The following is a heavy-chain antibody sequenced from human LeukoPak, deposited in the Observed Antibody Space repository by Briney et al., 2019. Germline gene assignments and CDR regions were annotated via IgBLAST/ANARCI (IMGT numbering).Heavy chain of an antibody. J-gene: IGHJ6*04. CDR2: IYSGGST. Sequence: GGSLQLSCAASGFPVSSNYMSWVRQAPGKGLEWVSVIYSGGSTYYADSVKGRFTISRDNSKNTLYLQMNSLRAEDTAVYYCARTPGYCSGGSCYSGYYYGMDVWGKGTTVTVSS. V-gene: IGHV3-53*01. CDR1: GFPVSSNY. CDR3: ARTPGYCSGGSCYSGYYYGMDV. D-gene: IGHD2-15*01.